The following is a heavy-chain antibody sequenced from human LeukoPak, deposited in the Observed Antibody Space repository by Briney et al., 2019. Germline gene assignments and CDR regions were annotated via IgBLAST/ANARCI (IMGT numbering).Heavy chain of an antibody. D-gene: IGHD5-18*01. CDR3: ARPGVGSGRYGAFDI. CDR1: GGSISRYY. Sequence: SETLSLTCTFYGGSISRYYWSWIRQPPGKGLEWIGYIYYSGSTDYNPSLKSRVTISVDTSKNQFSLKLTSVTAADTAVYYCARPGVGSGRYGAFDIWGQGTMVTV. V-gene: IGHV4-59*08. CDR2: IYYSGST. J-gene: IGHJ3*02.